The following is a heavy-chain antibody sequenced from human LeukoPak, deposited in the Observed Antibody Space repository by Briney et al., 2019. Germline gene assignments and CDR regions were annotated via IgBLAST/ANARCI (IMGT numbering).Heavy chain of an antibody. Sequence: ASVKVSCKASGGTFISYAISWVRQAPGQGLEWMGGIIPIFGTANYAQKFQGRVTITADEYTSTAYMELSSLRSEDTAVYYCARTLPYDSSGYHYWYFDLWGRGTLVTVSS. J-gene: IGHJ2*01. CDR1: GGTFISYA. D-gene: IGHD3-22*01. CDR3: ARTLPYDSSGYHYWYFDL. CDR2: IIPIFGTA. V-gene: IGHV1-69*13.